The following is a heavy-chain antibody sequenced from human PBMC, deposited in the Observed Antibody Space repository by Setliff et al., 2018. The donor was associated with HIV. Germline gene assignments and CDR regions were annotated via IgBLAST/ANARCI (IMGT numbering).Heavy chain of an antibody. CDR2: IIPIFGTA. Sequence: VKVSCKASGGTFSDYTVNWVRQAAGQGLEWMGGIIPIFGTANYAQKFQGRVTITTDESTSTAYMELRNLRSDDTAVYYCARDDGGYNYAEAFDVWGQGTMVTV. CDR3: ARDDGGYNYAEAFDV. V-gene: IGHV1-69*05. J-gene: IGHJ3*01. D-gene: IGHD3-16*01. CDR1: GGTFSDYT.